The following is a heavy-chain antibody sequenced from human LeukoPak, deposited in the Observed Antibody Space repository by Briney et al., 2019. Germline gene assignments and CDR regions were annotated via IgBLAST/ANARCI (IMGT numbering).Heavy chain of an antibody. Sequence: GGSLRLSCAASGFTFSDYYMSWIRQAPGKGLEWVSYISSSGSTIYYADSVKGRFTISRDNSKNTLYLQMNSLRAEDTAVYYCAKSGGSGSYYPPYYFDYWGQGTLVTVSS. CDR1: GFTFSDYY. CDR3: AKSGGSGSYYPPYYFDY. J-gene: IGHJ4*02. D-gene: IGHD1-26*01. V-gene: IGHV3-11*01. CDR2: ISSSGSTI.